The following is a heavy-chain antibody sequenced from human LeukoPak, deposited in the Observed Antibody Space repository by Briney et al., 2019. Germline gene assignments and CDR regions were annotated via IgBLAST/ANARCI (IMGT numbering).Heavy chain of an antibody. CDR1: GFTFSSFA. CDR3: ARDPGRAGTTEWYYFDS. Sequence: PGGSLRLSCAASGFTFSSFAMHWVRQAPGKGVEYVSSINTNGNRPFYANSVKGRFTVSRDNSKNMVYLQMGSLRAEDMAVYYCARDPGRAGTTEWYYFDSWGQGTLVTVSS. D-gene: IGHD3-3*01. V-gene: IGHV3-64*01. J-gene: IGHJ4*02. CDR2: INTNGNRP.